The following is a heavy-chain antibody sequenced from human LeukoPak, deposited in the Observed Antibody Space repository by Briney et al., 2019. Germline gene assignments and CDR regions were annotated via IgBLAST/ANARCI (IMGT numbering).Heavy chain of an antibody. CDR1: GITLSNYA. J-gene: IGHJ4*02. V-gene: IGHV3-23*01. Sequence: PGGSLRLSCAVSGITLSNYAMSCVRQAPGKGLEWVASISGRGGGTHYADSVKGRFTISRDNPKNTLYLQMNNLRAGDTAVYFCAKRGVVIRVILVGFHKEAYYFDSWGQGAQVTVSS. CDR3: AKRGVVIRVILVGFHKEAYYFDS. D-gene: IGHD3-22*01. CDR2: ISGRGGGT.